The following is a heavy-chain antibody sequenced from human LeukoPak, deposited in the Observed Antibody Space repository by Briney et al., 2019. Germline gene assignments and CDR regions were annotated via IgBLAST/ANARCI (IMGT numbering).Heavy chain of an antibody. CDR1: GFTLSTYW. V-gene: IGHV3-7*01. Sequence: GGSLRLSCAASGFTLSTYWMSWVRQAPGKGLEWVANIKEDGSEKYYGDSVKGRFTISRDNAKNSLYLEMNSLRVEDTAVYYCARDSSGYQWGQGTLVTVSS. D-gene: IGHD3-22*01. CDR2: IKEDGSEK. CDR3: ARDSSGYQ. J-gene: IGHJ4*02.